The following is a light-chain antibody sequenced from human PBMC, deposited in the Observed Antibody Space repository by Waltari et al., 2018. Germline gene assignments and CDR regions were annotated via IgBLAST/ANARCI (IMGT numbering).Light chain of an antibody. V-gene: IGLV1-44*01. CDR2: GND. CDR3: AACDDTLNGHFV. Sequence: QSVLTQPPSASGTPGQTVTISCSGSSSNIGTNTVNWYQQLPATAPKVVSYGNDRRPSAFPGRFSGSKSGTSASLAISGFQSEDEADYYCAACDDTLNGHFVCGTGTKVTV. CDR1: SSNIGTNT. J-gene: IGLJ1*01.